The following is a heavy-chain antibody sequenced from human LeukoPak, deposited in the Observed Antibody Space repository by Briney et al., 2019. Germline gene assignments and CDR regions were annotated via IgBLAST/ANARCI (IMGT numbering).Heavy chain of an antibody. V-gene: IGHV3-21*01. CDR1: GFTRSSYS. J-gene: IGHJ4*02. CDR3: AREAVGDYFDY. CDR2: ISSSSSYI. D-gene: IGHD3-16*01. Sequence: GGSLRLXCAASGFTRSSYSMNWVRQAPGKGLESVSSISSSSSYIYYADSVKGRFTISRDNAKNSLYLQMNSLRAEDTAVYYCAREAVGDYFDYWGQGTLVTVSS.